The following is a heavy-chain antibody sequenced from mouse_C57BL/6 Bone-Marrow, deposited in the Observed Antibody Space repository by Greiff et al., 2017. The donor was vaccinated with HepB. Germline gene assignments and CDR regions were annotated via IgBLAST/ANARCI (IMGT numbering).Heavy chain of an antibody. CDR3: ARFIYDGYSWFAY. Sequence: QVQLQQSGAELARPGASVKLSCKASGYTFTSYGISWVKQRTGQGLEWIGEIYPRSGITYYNEKFKGKATLTADKSSSTAYMELRSLTSEDSAVYFCARFIYDGYSWFAYWGQGTLVTVSA. CDR1: GYTFTSYG. V-gene: IGHV1-81*01. D-gene: IGHD2-3*01. CDR2: IYPRSGIT. J-gene: IGHJ3*01.